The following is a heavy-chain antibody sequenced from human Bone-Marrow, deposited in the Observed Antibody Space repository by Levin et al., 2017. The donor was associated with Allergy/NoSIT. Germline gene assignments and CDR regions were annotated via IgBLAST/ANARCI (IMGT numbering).Heavy chain of an antibody. CDR3: AKDSSGGSQGILDY. V-gene: IGHV3-23*01. D-gene: IGHD6-19*01. Sequence: PGGSLRLCCAASGFTFSSYAMSWVRQAPGKGLEWVSVLRATDGSTYYADSVKGRFTISRDNSKNTLYLQMNSLRVEETAVYYCAKDSSGGSQGILDYWGQGTLVTVSS. CDR2: LRATDGST. CDR1: GFTFSSYA. J-gene: IGHJ4*02.